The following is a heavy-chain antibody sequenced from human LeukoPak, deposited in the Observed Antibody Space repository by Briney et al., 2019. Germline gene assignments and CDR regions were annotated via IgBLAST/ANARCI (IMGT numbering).Heavy chain of an antibody. CDR1: GFTFSDYY. J-gene: IGHJ4*02. D-gene: IGHD3-10*01. V-gene: IGHV3-11*01. CDR3: ARRNGSGSYPFDY. Sequence: PGGSLRLSCAASGFTFSDYYMSWIRQAPGKGLEWVLYISSSGSTIYYADSVMGRFTISRDNAKNSLYLQMNSLRAEDTAVYYCARRNGSGSYPFDYWGQGTLVTVSS. CDR2: ISSSGSTI.